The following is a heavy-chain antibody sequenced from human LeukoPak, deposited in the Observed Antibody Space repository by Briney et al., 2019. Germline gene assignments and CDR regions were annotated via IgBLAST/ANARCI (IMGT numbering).Heavy chain of an antibody. CDR1: GFTFSSYG. J-gene: IGHJ4*02. V-gene: IGHV3-33*06. CDR2: IWYDGSNK. Sequence: GGSLRLSCAASGFTFSSYGMHWVRQAPGKGLEWVAVIWYDGSNKYYADSVKGRFTISRDNSKNTLYLQMNSLRAEDTAVYYCAKNRDGIYYNYLHYWGQGTLVTVSS. CDR3: AKNRDGIYYNYLHY. D-gene: IGHD5-24*01.